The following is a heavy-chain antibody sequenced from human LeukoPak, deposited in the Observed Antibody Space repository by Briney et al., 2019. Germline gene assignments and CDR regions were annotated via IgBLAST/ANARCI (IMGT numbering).Heavy chain of an antibody. CDR3: ARQYSGYDREIDN. J-gene: IGHJ4*02. CDR2: IYYSGST. D-gene: IGHD5-12*01. CDR1: GGSISSYY. V-gene: IGHV4-59*01. Sequence: SETLSLTCTVSGGSISSYYWSWIRQPPGKGLEWIGYIYYSGSTNYNPPLQSRVTTSVDTSKNQFSLKLSSVTAADTAVYYCARQYSGYDREIDNWGQGTLVTVSS.